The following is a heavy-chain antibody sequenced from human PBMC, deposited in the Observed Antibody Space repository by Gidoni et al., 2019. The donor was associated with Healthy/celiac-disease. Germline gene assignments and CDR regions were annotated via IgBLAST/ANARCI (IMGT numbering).Heavy chain of an antibody. CDR2: IRSKAYGGTT. CDR3: TRGLQYYYDSSGSKGAFDI. V-gene: IGHV3-49*04. D-gene: IGHD3-22*01. CDR1: GFTFGDYA. Sequence: EVQLVESGGGLVQPGRSLRLSCTASGFTFGDYAMSWVRQATGKGLEWVGFIRSKAYGGTTEYAASVKGRFTISRDDSKSIAYLQMNSLKTEDTAVYYCTRGLQYYYDSSGSKGAFDIWGQGTMVTVSS. J-gene: IGHJ3*02.